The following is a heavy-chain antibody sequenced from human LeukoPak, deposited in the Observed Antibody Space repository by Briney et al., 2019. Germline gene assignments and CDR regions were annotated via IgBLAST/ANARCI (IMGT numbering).Heavy chain of an antibody. V-gene: IGHV4-34*01. J-gene: IGHJ2*01. CDR2: INHRGRT. Sequence: SETLSLSCAVYGGSFSGDYWSWVRQPRGKGVEWIGEINHRGRTNYTPSLKSRVTISVDTSKNPFSLKLSSVTAADTAVYYCARVGARRWLQREGRTSNWYFDLWGRGTLVTVSS. CDR1: GGSFSGDY. CDR3: ARVGARRWLQREGRTSNWYFDL. D-gene: IGHD5-24*01.